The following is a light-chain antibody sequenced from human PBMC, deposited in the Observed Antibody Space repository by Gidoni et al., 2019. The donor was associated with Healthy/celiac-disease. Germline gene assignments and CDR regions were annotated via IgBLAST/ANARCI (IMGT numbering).Light chain of an antibody. CDR2: AAS. CDR3: QQYYSYPYT. J-gene: IGKJ2*01. V-gene: IGKV1-8*01. Sequence: AIRMTQSPSSFSASTGDRVTITCRASPGISSYLAWYQQKPGKAPELLIYAASTLQSGVPSRFSGSGSGTDFTLTISCLQSEDFATYYCQQYYSYPYTFGQGTKLEIK. CDR1: PGISSY.